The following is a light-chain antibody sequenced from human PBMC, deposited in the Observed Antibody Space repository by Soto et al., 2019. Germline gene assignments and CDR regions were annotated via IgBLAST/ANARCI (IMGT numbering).Light chain of an antibody. Sequence: VLTQSPATLSLSPGERATLSCRASQSVSKYLAWYQQKPGQAPRLLIYDASNRATGIPARFSGSGSGTDFTLTISSLEPEDFAVYYCQQRSDWPPGFTFGPGTKVDVK. CDR3: QQRSDWPPGFT. J-gene: IGKJ3*01. V-gene: IGKV3-11*01. CDR1: QSVSKY. CDR2: DAS.